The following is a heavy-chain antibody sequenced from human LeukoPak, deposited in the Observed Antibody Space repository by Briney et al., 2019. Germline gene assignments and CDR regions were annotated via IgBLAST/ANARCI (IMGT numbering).Heavy chain of an antibody. J-gene: IGHJ6*03. Sequence: GGSLRLSCAAPGFTFSSYSMNSVRQAPGKGLEWVSYICSSSSTIYYADSVKGRFTISRDNAKNALYLQMNSLRAEDTAVYYCARDLYNLNDLPREPTDYYYYYYMDVWGKGTTVTISS. V-gene: IGHV3-48*01. CDR1: GFTFSSYS. CDR3: ARDLYNLNDLPREPTDYYYYYYMDV. D-gene: IGHD1-1*01. CDR2: ICSSSSTI.